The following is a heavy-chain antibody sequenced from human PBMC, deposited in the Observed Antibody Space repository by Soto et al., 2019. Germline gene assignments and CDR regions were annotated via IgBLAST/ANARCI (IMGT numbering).Heavy chain of an antibody. J-gene: IGHJ6*03. D-gene: IGHD2-2*01. V-gene: IGHV3-11*01. CDR1: GFTFSDYY. Sequence: GGSLRLSCAASGFTFSDYYMSWIRQAPGKGLEWVSYISSSGSTIYYADSVKGRFTISRDNAKNSLYLQMNSLRAEDTAVYYCARDREIVVVPAAMPPYYYMDVWGKGTTVTVSS. CDR3: ARDREIVVVPAAMPPYYYMDV. CDR2: ISSSGSTI.